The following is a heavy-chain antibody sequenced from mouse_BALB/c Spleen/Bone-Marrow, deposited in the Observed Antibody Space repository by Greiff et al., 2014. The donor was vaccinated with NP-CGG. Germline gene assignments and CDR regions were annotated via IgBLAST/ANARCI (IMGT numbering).Heavy chain of an antibody. D-gene: IGHD4-1*01. CDR1: GYSITSGYS. V-gene: IGHV3-1*02. CDR2: IHYSGIT. J-gene: IGHJ4*01. CDR3: ARFAGTPYTMDY. Sequence: EVKLVESGPDLVKPSQSLSLTCTVTGYSITSGYSWHWIRRFPGNKLEWMGYIHYSGITVYNPSLRSRISIARDTSKSQFFLQLNSVTTEDTATYYCARFAGTPYTMDYWGQGTSVTVSS.